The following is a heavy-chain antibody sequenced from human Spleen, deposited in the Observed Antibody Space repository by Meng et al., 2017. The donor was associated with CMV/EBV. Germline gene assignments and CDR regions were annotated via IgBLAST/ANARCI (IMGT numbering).Heavy chain of an antibody. D-gene: IGHD4-11*01. V-gene: IGHV1-2*02. CDR3: ATYTNYEYFQYAMDV. CDR1: GYYFIGYY. CDR2: INPHTGDT. J-gene: IGHJ6*02. Sequence: ASVKVSCKASGYYFIGYYIHWARQAPGQGLEWMGWINPHTGDTKYTQQFQGRVTMTRDTSISTAYMELSRLSSDDTAVYYCATYTNYEYFQYAMDVWGQGTMVTVSS.